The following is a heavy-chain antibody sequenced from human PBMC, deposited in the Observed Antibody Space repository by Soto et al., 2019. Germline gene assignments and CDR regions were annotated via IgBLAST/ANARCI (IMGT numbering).Heavy chain of an antibody. D-gene: IGHD3-10*01. CDR1: GFTFDDYA. J-gene: IGHJ4*02. CDR3: ARERSGSIDY. V-gene: IGHV3-9*01. CDR2: ISWNSGSI. Sequence: SLRLSCAASGFTFDDYAMHWVRQAPGKGLEWVSGISWNSGSIGYADSVKGRFTISRDNAKNSLYLQMNSLRAEDTAVYYCARERSGSIDYWGQGTLVTVSS.